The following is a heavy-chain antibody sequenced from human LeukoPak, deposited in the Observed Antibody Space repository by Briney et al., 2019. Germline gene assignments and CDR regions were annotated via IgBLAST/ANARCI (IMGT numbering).Heavy chain of an antibody. V-gene: IGHV4-59*08. Sequence: SETLSLTCTVSGASIRTHFWSWIRQPPGKGLEWIGYIYYNGNTKYNPSLVSRVTISVDTSKSQFSLELTSVTAADTAVYYCARGVRDGYTYYFDYWGQGTLVTVSS. CDR1: GASIRTHF. D-gene: IGHD5-24*01. CDR3: ARGVRDGYTYYFDY. J-gene: IGHJ4*02. CDR2: IYYNGNT.